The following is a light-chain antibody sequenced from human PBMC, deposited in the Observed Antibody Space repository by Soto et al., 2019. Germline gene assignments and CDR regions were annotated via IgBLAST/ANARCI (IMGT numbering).Light chain of an antibody. J-gene: IGKJ5*01. CDR2: DAS. CDR3: QQYYSYPIT. V-gene: IGKV3-11*01. CDR1: QSVSSY. Sequence: EIVLTQSPATLSFSPGERATLSCMASQSVSSYLAWYQQKPGQAPRLLIYDASNRATGIPARFSGSGSGTDFTLTISCLQSEDFATYYCQQYYSYPITFGQGTRLEI.